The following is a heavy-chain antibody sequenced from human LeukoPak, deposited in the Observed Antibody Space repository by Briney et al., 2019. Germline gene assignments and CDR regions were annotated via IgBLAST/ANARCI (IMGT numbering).Heavy chain of an antibody. CDR2: IYYSGST. J-gene: IGHJ5*02. CDR3: ARSIGGGYWFDP. CDR1: GGSISSYF. Sequence: PSETLSLTCTVSGGSISSYFWSWIRQPPGPGLGWIGYIYYSGSTNYNPSLKSRVTISVDTSKNQFSLRLSSVTAADTAVYYCARSIGGGYWFDPWGQGTLVTVSS. V-gene: IGHV4-59*01. D-gene: IGHD3-16*01.